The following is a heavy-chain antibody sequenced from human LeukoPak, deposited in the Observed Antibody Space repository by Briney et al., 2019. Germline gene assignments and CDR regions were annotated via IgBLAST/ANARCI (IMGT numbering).Heavy chain of an antibody. V-gene: IGHV1-69*04. J-gene: IGHJ3*02. D-gene: IGHD3-22*01. CDR2: IILILGIA. CDR1: GGTFSSYA. Sequence: GASVKVSCKASGGTFSSYAISWVRQAPGQGLEWMGRIILILGIANYAQKFQGRVTITADKSTSTAYMELSSLRSEDTAVYYCARDLKYYYDSSGPPDDFDIWGQGTMVTVSS. CDR3: ARDLKYYYDSSGPPDDFDI.